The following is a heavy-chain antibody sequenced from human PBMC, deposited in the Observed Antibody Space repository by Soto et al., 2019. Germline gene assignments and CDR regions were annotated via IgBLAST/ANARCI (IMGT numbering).Heavy chain of an antibody. Sequence: EAQLVESGGGLVQTGGSWRLSCVASGVPLGVSWMPGVRQAQGKGLVWVSRIRSDGSDPTYADSVKGRFTISRDNTKNTLYLQMNSLRAEDTAVYYCATWRRDYALDYWGQGTLVTVSS. J-gene: IGHJ4*02. CDR3: ATWRRDYALDY. CDR2: IRSDGSDP. D-gene: IGHD4-17*01. V-gene: IGHV3-74*01. CDR1: GVPLGVSW.